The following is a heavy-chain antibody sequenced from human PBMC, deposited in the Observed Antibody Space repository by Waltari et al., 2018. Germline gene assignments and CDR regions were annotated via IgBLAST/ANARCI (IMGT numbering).Heavy chain of an antibody. J-gene: IGHJ5*02. CDR2: ISSSSSTI. CDR3: ARDRRYGSRKNWFDP. CDR1: GFTFSSYS. V-gene: IGHV3-48*04. Sequence: EVQLVESGGGLVQPGGSLRLSCAASGFTFSSYSMNWVRKAPGKGLEWVSYISSSSSTIYYADSVKGRFTISRDNAKNSLYLQMNSLRAEDTAVYYCARDRRYGSRKNWFDPWGQGTLVTVSS. D-gene: IGHD3-10*01.